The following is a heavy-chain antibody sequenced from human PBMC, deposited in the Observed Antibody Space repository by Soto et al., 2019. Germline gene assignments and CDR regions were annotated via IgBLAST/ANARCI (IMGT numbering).Heavy chain of an antibody. J-gene: IGHJ5*01. D-gene: IGHD1-26*01. Sequence: ETLPLTCSLSNVPVSTSYGSWIRQPPGKGLEWIGWVSYTGITKYTPSLKSRVAISIDTSKNEFSLNLRSVTTAYTAVSLCAKDPGGRGRFEPWGQGTLVTVPS. CDR3: AKDPGGRGRFEP. CDR1: NVPVSTSY. CDR2: VSYTGIT. V-gene: IGHV4-59*02.